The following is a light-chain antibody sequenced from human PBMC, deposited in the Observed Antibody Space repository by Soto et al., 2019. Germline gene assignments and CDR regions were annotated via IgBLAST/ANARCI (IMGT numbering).Light chain of an antibody. CDR3: TSYTSTSTYV. V-gene: IGLV2-18*02. J-gene: IGLJ1*01. CDR2: EVV. CDR1: KNDIGVYDF. Sequence: QSALTQPPSASGSPGQSVTISCTGTKNDIGVYDFVSWYQHHPGKAPRLIIYEVVQRPSGVPDRFSGSKSGNTASLTISGLLAEDEADYYCTSYTSTSTYVFGTGTKLTVL.